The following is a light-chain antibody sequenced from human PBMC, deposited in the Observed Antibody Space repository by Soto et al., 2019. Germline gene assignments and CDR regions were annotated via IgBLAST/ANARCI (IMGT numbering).Light chain of an antibody. V-gene: IGKV1-33*01. CDR3: QQLHSYPIT. CDR2: DAS. CDR1: QDISNY. J-gene: IGKJ5*01. Sequence: DIQMTQSPSSLSASVGDRVTITCQASQDISNYLNWYQQKLGKAPKLLIYDASNLETGVPSRFSGSGSGAEFTLTISSLQPEDFATYYCQQLHSYPITFGQGTRLEI.